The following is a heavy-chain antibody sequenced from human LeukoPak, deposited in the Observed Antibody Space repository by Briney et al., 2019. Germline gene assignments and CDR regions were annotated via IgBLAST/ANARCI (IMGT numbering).Heavy chain of an antibody. J-gene: IGHJ5*02. CDR3: AKGYYGSGTYGWFDP. D-gene: IGHD3-10*01. V-gene: IGHV3-23*01. CDR1: GFTFSSPG. Sequence: PGGSLRLSCAASGFTFSSPGMSWVRQAPGKGLEWVSTISASGDNTYYADSVKGRFTISRDNSKKKLYLQMNSLRAEDTAVYYCAKGYYGSGTYGWFDPWGQGTLVTVSS. CDR2: ISASGDNT.